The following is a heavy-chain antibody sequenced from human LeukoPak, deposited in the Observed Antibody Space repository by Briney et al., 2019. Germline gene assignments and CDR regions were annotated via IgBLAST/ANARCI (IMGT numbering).Heavy chain of an antibody. CDR2: IYSGGST. CDR3: AKDRSSSWYEGPFNGMDV. J-gene: IGHJ6*02. D-gene: IGHD6-13*01. CDR1: GFTFSSYA. V-gene: IGHV3-66*01. Sequence: GGSLRLSCAASGFTFSSYAMSWVRQAPGKGLEWVSAIYSGGSTYYADSVKGRFTISRDNSKNTLYLQMNSLRAEDTAVYYCAKDRSSSWYEGPFNGMDVWGQGTTVTVSS.